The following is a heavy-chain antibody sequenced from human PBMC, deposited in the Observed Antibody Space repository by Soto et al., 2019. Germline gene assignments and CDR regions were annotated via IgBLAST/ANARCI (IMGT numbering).Heavy chain of an antibody. CDR3: AKHFVNGEVDY. CDR2: VSVGGSDA. Sequence: GGSLRLSCAASGFTFSTYAMSWVRQPPGKGLEWVSIVSVGGSDAFYADSVKGRFAISRDNSKNTLYLQMNSLTAEDTAVYYCAKHFVNGEVDYWGQGTPVTVSS. D-gene: IGHD3-10*01. CDR1: GFTFSTYA. V-gene: IGHV3-23*01. J-gene: IGHJ4*02.